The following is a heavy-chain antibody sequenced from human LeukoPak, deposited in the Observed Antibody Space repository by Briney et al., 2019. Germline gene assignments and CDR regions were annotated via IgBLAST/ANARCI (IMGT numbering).Heavy chain of an antibody. J-gene: IGHJ4*02. Sequence: GGSLRLSCVASGFTFSSYGMHWVRQAPGKGLEWVAFTRFDGSKKYYADSAKGRFTISRDNSKNTVYLQMNSLRAEDTAVYYCAKGKGAFDYWGQGTLVTVSS. CDR2: TRFDGSKK. CDR3: AKGKGAFDY. CDR1: GFTFSSYG. V-gene: IGHV3-30*02.